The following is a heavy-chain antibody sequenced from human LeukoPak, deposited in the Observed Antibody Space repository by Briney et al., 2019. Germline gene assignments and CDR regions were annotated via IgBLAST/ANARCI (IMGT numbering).Heavy chain of an antibody. CDR3: IRDFRSADL. J-gene: IGHJ5*02. CDR1: GFTFSNYW. V-gene: IGHV3-74*01. CDR2: IYVDGRTT. Sequence: GGSLRLSCVASGFTFSNYWMHWVRQPPGKGLVWVSRIYVDGRTTNYADSVKGRFTISRDNAKNMVYLEMNSLSVEDTATYYCIRDFRSADLWGQGTLVTVTS.